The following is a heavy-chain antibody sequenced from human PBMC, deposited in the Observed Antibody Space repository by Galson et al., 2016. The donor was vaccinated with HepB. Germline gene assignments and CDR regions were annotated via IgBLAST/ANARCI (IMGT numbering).Heavy chain of an antibody. V-gene: IGHV3-48*02. CDR3: ARISPYEGGF. D-gene: IGHD1-26*01. CDR2: ISSSGSTI. CDR1: GLTFSSVS. Sequence: SLRLSCAGSGLTFSSVSLNWVRQAPGKGLEWISYISSSGSTIHYADSVKGRFTVSRDNAKNSVCLQMNSLGDGDTAVYYCARISPYEGGFWGQGTLVIVSS. J-gene: IGHJ4*02.